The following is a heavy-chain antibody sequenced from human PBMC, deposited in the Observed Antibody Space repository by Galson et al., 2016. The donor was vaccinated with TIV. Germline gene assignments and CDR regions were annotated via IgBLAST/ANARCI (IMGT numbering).Heavy chain of an antibody. CDR1: DSW. J-gene: IGHJ5*02. CDR2: IYPRDSDT. D-gene: IGHD5-12*01. V-gene: IGHV5-51*03. CDR3: AAWRPGGWLDP. Sequence: QSGAEVKKPGESLNISCKGSDSWVAWVRQKPGRGPEYTGVIYPRDSDTRYSPSFEGQVTISVDKSFTTAYLQWTSLKASDSAIYFCAAWRPGGWLDPWGQGTQVIVSS.